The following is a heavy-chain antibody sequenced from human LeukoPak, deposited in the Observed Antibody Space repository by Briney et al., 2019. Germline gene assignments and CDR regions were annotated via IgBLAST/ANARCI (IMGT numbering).Heavy chain of an antibody. CDR3: AREALNEYYYDSSGYYDP. D-gene: IGHD3-22*01. V-gene: IGHV3-48*03. J-gene: IGHJ5*02. Sequence: GGSLRLSCAASGFTFSSYEMNWVRQAPGKGLEWVAYISSDGSNIYYADSVKGRFTISRDNAKNSLYLQMNSLRAEDTAVYYCAREALNEYYYDSSGYYDPWGEGTLVTVSS. CDR1: GFTFSSYE. CDR2: ISSDGSNI.